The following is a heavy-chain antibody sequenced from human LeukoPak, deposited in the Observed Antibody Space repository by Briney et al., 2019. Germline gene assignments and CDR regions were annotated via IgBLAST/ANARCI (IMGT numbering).Heavy chain of an antibody. V-gene: IGHV3-23*01. Sequence: GGSLRLSCAASGFTFSSYAMIWARQAPGKGLEWVSAISGSGGSKYSAYSVKGRFPISRDNSKNTLYLQMNSLRAEDTAVYYCAKVGVLLWFGESLHFDYWGQGTLVTVSS. CDR3: AKVGVLLWFGESLHFDY. CDR2: ISGSGGSK. CDR1: GFTFSSYA. D-gene: IGHD3-10*01. J-gene: IGHJ4*02.